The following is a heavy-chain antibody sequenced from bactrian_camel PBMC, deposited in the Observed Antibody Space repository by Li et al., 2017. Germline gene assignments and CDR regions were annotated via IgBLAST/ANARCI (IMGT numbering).Heavy chain of an antibody. CDR3: AATRRRGLTMGRYCTPLTIQY. Sequence: DVQLVESGGGFVQPGGSLRLSCAASGFTFSSYDMSWVRQAPGKGLEWVSAIRFGGGGTTYYADSVKGRFTISRDNAKNTVYLQLNSLKTEDMAMYYCAATRRRGLTMGRYCTPLTIQYWGQGTQVTVS. CDR1: GFTFSSYD. V-gene: IGHV3S40*01. J-gene: IGHJ4*01. D-gene: IGHD3*01. CDR2: IRFGGGGTT.